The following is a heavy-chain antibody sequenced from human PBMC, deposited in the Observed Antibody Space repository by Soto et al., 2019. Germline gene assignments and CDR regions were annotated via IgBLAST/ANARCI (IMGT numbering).Heavy chain of an antibody. V-gene: IGHV1-46*01. CDR2: INPSGGST. CDR1: GYTFTSYY. CDR3: ARDSPNWGYRGYYFDY. J-gene: IGHJ4*02. D-gene: IGHD7-27*01. Sequence: GASVKVSCKASGYTFTSYYMHWVRQAPGQGLEWMGIINPSGGSTSYAQKFQGRVTMTRDTSTSTVYMELSSLRSEDTAVYYCARDSPNWGYRGYYFDYWGQGTLVTVSS.